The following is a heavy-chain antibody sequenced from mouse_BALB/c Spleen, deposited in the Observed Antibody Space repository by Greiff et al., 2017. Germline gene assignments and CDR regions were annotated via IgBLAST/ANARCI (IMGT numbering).Heavy chain of an antibody. J-gene: IGHJ3*01. Sequence: DVKLVESGGGLVKPGGSLKLSCAASGFAFSSYDMSWVRQTPEKRLEWVAYISSGGGSTYYPDTVKGRFTISRDNAKNTLYLQMSSLKSEDTAMYYCARGWLRRFAYWGQGTLVTVSA. V-gene: IGHV5-12-1*01. D-gene: IGHD2-2*01. CDR3: ARGWLRRFAY. CDR1: GFAFSSYD. CDR2: ISSGGGST.